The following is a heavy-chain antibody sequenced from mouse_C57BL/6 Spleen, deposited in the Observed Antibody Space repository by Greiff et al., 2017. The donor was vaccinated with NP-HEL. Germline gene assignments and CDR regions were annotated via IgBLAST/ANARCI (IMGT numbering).Heavy chain of an antibody. CDR2: TNPTNGRT. CDR1: GYTFTSYW. J-gene: IGHJ2*01. D-gene: IGHD6-2*01. V-gene: IGHV1S81*02. Sequence: VQLQQSGADLVKAGASVKMSCKASGYTFTSYWMHWVKQRLGQGLEWFAETNPTNGRTYYNEKFKSKATLTVDKSSSTAYMLLSGPTFEDSAVYYWARIKKLVSTYFDYWGQGTALTGSS. CDR3: ARIKKLVSTYFDY.